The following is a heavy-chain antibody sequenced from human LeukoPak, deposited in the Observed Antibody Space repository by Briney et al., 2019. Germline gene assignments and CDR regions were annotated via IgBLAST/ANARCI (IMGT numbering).Heavy chain of an antibody. V-gene: IGHV1-18*01. CDR3: ARIYGYSSGWYSRYYYMDV. CDR2: ISAYNGNT. J-gene: IGHJ6*03. D-gene: IGHD6-19*01. CDR1: GYTFTSYG. Sequence: GASVKVSCKASGYTFTSYGISWVRQAPGQGLEWMGWISAYNGNTNYAQKLQGRVTMTTDTSTSTAYMELRSLRSDDTAVYYCARIYGYSSGWYSRYYYMDVWGKGTTVTVSS.